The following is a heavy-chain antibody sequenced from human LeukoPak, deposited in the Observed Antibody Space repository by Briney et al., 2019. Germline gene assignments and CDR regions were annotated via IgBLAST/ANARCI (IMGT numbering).Heavy chain of an antibody. CDR3: ARLFGGVTTFDY. J-gene: IGHJ4*02. CDR2: INPDGSAE. Sequence: GGSLRLSCAASGFSISNYWMSWVRQGLGKGLEWVASINPDGSAERYVDSVKGRFTISRDNAKNSMYLQMNSLSAEDTALFYCARLFGGVTTFDYWGQGTLVTVSS. V-gene: IGHV3-7*01. CDR1: GFSISNYW. D-gene: IGHD4-17*01.